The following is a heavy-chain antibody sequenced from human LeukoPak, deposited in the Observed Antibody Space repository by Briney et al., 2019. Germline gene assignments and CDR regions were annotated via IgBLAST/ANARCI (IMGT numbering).Heavy chain of an antibody. V-gene: IGHV1-2*06. CDR2: INPNSGGT. Sequence: ASVNVSCKASGYTFTGYYMHWVRQAPGQGLEWMGRINPNSGGTNYAQKFQGRVTMTRDTSISTAYMELSRLRSDDTAVYYCARNYDFWSAPIGHYYGMDVWAKGPRSPSP. CDR1: GYTFTGYY. CDR3: ARNYDFWSAPIGHYYGMDV. D-gene: IGHD3-3*01. J-gene: IGHJ6*02.